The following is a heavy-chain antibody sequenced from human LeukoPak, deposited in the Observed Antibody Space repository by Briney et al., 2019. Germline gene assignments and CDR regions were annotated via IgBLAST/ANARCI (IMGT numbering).Heavy chain of an antibody. J-gene: IGHJ4*02. CDR1: GFTFSSYA. V-gene: IGHV3-30-3*01. Sequence: PGRSLRLSCAASGFTFSSYAMHWVRQAPGKGLEWVAVISYDGSNKYYADSVKGRFTISRDNSKNTLYLQMDSLRAEDTAVYYCARDRAWNYFDYWGQGTLVTVSS. D-gene: IGHD3-3*01. CDR3: ARDRAWNYFDY. CDR2: ISYDGSNK.